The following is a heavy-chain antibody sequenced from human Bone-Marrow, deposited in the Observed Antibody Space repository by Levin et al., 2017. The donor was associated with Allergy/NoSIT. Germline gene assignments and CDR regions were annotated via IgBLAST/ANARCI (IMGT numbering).Heavy chain of an antibody. CDR2: INVAGTHT. D-gene: IGHD3-10*01. V-gene: IGHV3-74*03. J-gene: IGHJ6*02. Sequence: SGESLKISCAGSGFSFNNYWLHWVRQAPGKGLVWVARINVAGTHTTYADSVKGRFTISRDNAKNTLYLQMNSLRAEDTAEYFCVLPALSWDFSNGMDVWGQGTTVFVSS. CDR3: VLPALSWDFSNGMDV. CDR1: GFSFNNYW.